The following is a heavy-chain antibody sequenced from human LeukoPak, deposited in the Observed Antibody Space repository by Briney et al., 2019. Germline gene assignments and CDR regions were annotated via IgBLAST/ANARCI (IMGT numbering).Heavy chain of an antibody. J-gene: IGHJ4*02. Sequence: SETLSLTCAVSGGSFSGYYWSWLPQPPGQGLEWIGEINRSGSTNYNPSLKSRVTISVDTSKNQFSLKLSSVTAADTAVYYCARPVSGSSGWYYNYGGQGTLVTVSS. CDR3: ARPVSGSSGWYYNY. V-gene: IGHV4-34*01. CDR2: INRSGST. CDR1: GGSFSGYY. D-gene: IGHD6-19*01.